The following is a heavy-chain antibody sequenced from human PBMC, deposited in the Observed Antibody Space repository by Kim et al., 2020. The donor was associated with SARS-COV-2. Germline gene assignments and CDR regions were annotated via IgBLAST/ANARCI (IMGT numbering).Heavy chain of an antibody. J-gene: IGHJ4*02. V-gene: IGHV5-51*01. CDR3: ARQGYSSSWYTFDY. D-gene: IGHD6-13*01. Sequence: SPSFQGQVTISADKSISTAYLQWSSLKASDTAMYYCARQGYSSSWYTFDYWGQGTLVTVSS.